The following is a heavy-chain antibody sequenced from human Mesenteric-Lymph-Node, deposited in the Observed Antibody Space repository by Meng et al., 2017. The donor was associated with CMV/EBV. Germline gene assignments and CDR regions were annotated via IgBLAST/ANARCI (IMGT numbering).Heavy chain of an antibody. CDR1: GGSVSSDNSY. CDR3: ARERNYPMDV. D-gene: IGHD1-7*01. CDR2: VYYTGST. V-gene: IGHV4-61*01. J-gene: IGHJ6*02. Sequence: SETLSLTCTVSGGSVSSDNSYWTWIRQPPGKGLEWIGYVYYTGSTNYDPSLKSRVTISVDTSKNQFSLKLSSVTAADTAVYYCARERNYPMDVWGQGTTVTVSS.